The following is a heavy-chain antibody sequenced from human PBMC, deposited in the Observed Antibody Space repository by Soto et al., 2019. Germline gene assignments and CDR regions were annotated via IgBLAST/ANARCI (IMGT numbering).Heavy chain of an antibody. Sequence: EVPLLESGGGLVQPGGSLRLSCAASRFTFSNYAMNWVRQAPGKGLEWVSSISGSGDDTHYADSAKGRFTISRDNSENMLYLQMHSLRGDDTAVYYCARPAKPSFYYYGMDVWGQGTTVAVSS. V-gene: IGHV3-23*01. CDR2: ISGSGDDT. D-gene: IGHD6-6*01. CDR1: RFTFSNYA. J-gene: IGHJ6*02. CDR3: ARPAKPSFYYYGMDV.